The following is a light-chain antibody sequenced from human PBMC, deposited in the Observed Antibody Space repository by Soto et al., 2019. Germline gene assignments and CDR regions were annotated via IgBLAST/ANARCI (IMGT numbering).Light chain of an antibody. CDR3: QQYSSSPRT. V-gene: IGKV3-20*01. Sequence: DIVMTQSPGSLSVSPGERVTLSCRASQSVGNNYLAWYQQKPGQAPRLLIYGASNRATGIPDRFSGSGSGTDFSLTISRLEPEDFAVYHCQQYSSSPRTFGQGTRLEIK. J-gene: IGKJ5*01. CDR2: GAS. CDR1: QSVGNNY.